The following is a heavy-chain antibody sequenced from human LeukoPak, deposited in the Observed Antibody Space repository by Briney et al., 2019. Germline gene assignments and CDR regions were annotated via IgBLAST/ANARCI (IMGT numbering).Heavy chain of an antibody. V-gene: IGHV3-23*01. CDR1: GFTFSSYA. J-gene: IGHJ4*02. CDR2: ISGSGGST. CDR3: AKDRSIGYCSGGSCYSDDY. Sequence: GASLRLSCAASGFTFSSYAMSWVRQAPGKGLEWVSAISGSGGSTYYADSVKGRFTIPRDNSKNTLYLQMNSLRAEDTAVYYCAKDRSIGYCSGGSCYSDDYWGQGTLVTVSS. D-gene: IGHD2-15*01.